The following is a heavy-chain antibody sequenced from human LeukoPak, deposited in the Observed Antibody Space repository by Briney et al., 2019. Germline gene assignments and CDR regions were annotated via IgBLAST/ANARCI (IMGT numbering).Heavy chain of an antibody. CDR3: ARRGYCSSTSCYERFDP. D-gene: IGHD2-2*01. V-gene: IGHV4-39*01. CDR1: GGSISSSSYY. J-gene: IGHJ5*02. Sequence: SETLSLTCTVSGGSISSSSYYWGWIRQPPGKGLEWIGRIYYSGSTYYNPSLKSRVTISVDTSKNQFSLKLSSVTAADTAVYYCARRGYCSSTSCYERFDPWGQGTLVTVSS. CDR2: IYYSGST.